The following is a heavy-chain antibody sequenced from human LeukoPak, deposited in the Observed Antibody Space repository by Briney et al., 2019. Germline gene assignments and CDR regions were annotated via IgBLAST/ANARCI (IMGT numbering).Heavy chain of an antibody. J-gene: IGHJ4*02. CDR3: AGDGYRTSWYYY. Sequence: SETLSLTCTVSGGSLSSFYWSWIRQPAGKGLEWIGHMYTSGRINYNPSLKSRVTISVDKSKNQFSLRLTSVTAADTAVYYCAGDGYRTSWYYYWGQGTLVTVSS. CDR2: MYTSGRI. CDR1: GGSLSSFY. V-gene: IGHV4-4*07. D-gene: IGHD6-13*01.